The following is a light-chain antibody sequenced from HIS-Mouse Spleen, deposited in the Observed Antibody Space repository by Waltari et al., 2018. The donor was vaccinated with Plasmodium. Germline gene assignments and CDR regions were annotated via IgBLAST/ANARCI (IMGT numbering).Light chain of an antibody. CDR2: DVI. CDR3: CSYAGSYTYV. J-gene: IGLJ1*01. Sequence: QSALTQPRSVSGSPGQAVTIPCTATSRYVGGYHYVSRHQQHPGKAPKLMLYDVIKRPSGVPDRFSGSKSGNTASLTISGLQAEDEADYYCCSYAGSYTYVFGTGTKVTVL. CDR1: SRYVGGYHY. V-gene: IGLV2-11*01.